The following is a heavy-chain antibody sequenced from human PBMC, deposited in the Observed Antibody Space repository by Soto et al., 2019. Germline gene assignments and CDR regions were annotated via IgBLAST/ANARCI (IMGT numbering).Heavy chain of an antibody. CDR1: GYTLTDHG. J-gene: IGHJ5*02. V-gene: IGHV1-18*04. CDR3: ARNRPTPSCVSSSCHRGRCFDP. Sequence: GASVKLCCKASGYTLTDHGISWVRQAPGQGLEWMGWINPYNANTRYGEKVQGRVTMTTDTSSTVYMELTGLTSDDTAVYYCARNRPTPSCVSSSCHRGRCFDPWS. D-gene: IGHD2-15*01. CDR2: INPYNANT.